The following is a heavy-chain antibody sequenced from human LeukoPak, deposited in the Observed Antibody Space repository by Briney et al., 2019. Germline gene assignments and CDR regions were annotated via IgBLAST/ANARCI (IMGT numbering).Heavy chain of an antibody. Sequence: GGSLRLSCAGSGFTFDDYAMHWVWQTPGKGLEWVSGISWNSGNIAYADFVGGRFTISRDNAKNSLSLQMNSLSDEDTAVYYCAKDAYGGATFFYYMDVWGKGTTVTVSS. CDR1: GFTFDDYA. V-gene: IGHV3-9*01. D-gene: IGHD2/OR15-2a*01. CDR2: ISWNSGNI. CDR3: AKDAYGGATFFYYMDV. J-gene: IGHJ6*03.